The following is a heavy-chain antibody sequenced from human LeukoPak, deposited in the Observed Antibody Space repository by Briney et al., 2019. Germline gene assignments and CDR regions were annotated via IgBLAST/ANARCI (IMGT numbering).Heavy chain of an antibody. V-gene: IGHV3-48*04. CDR3: ARVRVVPAAIGGSRWYFDL. CDR1: GVTFRTDS. CDR2: INSDSRTI. D-gene: IGHD2-2*02. Sequence: GGSLRLSCEASGVTFRTDSMNWVRQAPGKGLEWVSYINSDSRTIHYADSVKGRFTISRDNAKNSLYLQMNSLRAEDTAVYYCARVRVVPAAIGGSRWYFDLWGRGTLVTVSS. J-gene: IGHJ2*01.